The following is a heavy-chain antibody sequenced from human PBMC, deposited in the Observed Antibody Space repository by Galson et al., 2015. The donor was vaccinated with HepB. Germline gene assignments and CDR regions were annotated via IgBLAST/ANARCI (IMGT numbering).Heavy chain of an antibody. V-gene: IGHV3-53*01. J-gene: IGHJ5*02. CDR2: IYSGGST. CDR1: GFIVSSNY. CDR3: ARDEYYYASGSHWFDP. Sequence: SLRLSCAASGFIVSSNYMTWVRQAPGKGLEWVSLIYSGGSTYYGDSVRGRFIISRDNSKNTVYLQMNSLRAEDTAVYYCARDEYYYASGSHWFDPWGQGTLVIVSS. D-gene: IGHD3-10*01.